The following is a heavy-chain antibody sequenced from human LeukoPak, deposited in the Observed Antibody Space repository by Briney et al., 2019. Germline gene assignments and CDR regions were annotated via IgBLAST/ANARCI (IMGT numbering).Heavy chain of an antibody. CDR1: GDSISSGGCY. Sequence: TSETLSLTCTVSGDSISSGGCYWSWIRQPPGKGLEWIGEINHSGSTNYNPSLKSRVTISVDTSKNQFSLKLSSVTAADTAVYYCARGRGSYLRIWGQGTLVTVSS. J-gene: IGHJ4*02. V-gene: IGHV4-39*07. D-gene: IGHD1-26*01. CDR3: ARGRGSYLRI. CDR2: INHSGST.